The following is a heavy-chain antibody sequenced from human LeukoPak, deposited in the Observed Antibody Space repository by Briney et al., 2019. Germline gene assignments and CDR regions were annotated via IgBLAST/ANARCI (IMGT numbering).Heavy chain of an antibody. CDR1: GFTFSDYY. CDR2: ISSSGSTI. Sequence: PGGSLRLSCAASGFTFSDYYMSWIRQAPGKGLEWVSYISSSGSTIYYADSVKGRFTISRDNAKNTLYLQMNSLRAEDTAVYYCAKVGVFYLSDAFDIWGQGTMVTVSS. V-gene: IGHV3-11*01. D-gene: IGHD3-10*01. J-gene: IGHJ3*02. CDR3: AKVGVFYLSDAFDI.